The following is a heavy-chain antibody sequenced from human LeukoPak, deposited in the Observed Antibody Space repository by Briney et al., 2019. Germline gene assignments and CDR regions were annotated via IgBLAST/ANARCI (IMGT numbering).Heavy chain of an antibody. V-gene: IGHV4-59*01. Sequence: SETLSLTCNVSGGSIRGYYWSWIRQPPGKGLEWIGYIYSSGSTNYNPSLKSRVTISVDTSKNQFSLRLSSVTAADTAVYYCARVYGAGYDFRGAFDIWGQGTMVTVSS. J-gene: IGHJ3*02. CDR2: IYSSGST. CDR3: ARVYGAGYDFRGAFDI. D-gene: IGHD5-12*01. CDR1: GGSIRGYY.